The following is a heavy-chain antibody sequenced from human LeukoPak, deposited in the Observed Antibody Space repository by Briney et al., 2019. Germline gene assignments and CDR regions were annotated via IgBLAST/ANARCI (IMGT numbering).Heavy chain of an antibody. CDR3: AKGGPRITGTTNSDY. Sequence: GGSLRLSCAASGFTFSSYAMSEVGQAPGKGLEGVSAISGSGGSTYYADSVKGRFTISRDNSKNTLYLQMNSLRAEDTAVYYCAKGGPRITGTTNSDYWGQGTLVTVSS. D-gene: IGHD1-7*01. V-gene: IGHV3-23*01. CDR1: GFTFSSYA. J-gene: IGHJ4*02. CDR2: ISGSGGST.